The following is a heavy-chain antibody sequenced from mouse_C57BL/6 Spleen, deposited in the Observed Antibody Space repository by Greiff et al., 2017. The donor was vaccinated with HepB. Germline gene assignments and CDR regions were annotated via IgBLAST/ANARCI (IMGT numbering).Heavy chain of an antibody. J-gene: IGHJ3*01. CDR3: TREGKTYYSNYPFAY. D-gene: IGHD2-5*01. V-gene: IGHV5-9-1*02. CDR1: GFTFSSYA. CDR2: ISSGGDYI. Sequence: EVQVVESGEGLVKPGGSLKLSCAASGFTFSSYAMSWVRQTPEKRLEWVAYISSGGDYIYYADTVKGRFTISRDNARNTLYLQMSSLKSEDTAMYYCTREGKTYYSNYPFAYWGQGTLVTVSA.